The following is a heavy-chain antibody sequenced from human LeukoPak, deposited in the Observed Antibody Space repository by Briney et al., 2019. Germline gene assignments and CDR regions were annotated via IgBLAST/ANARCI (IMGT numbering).Heavy chain of an antibody. D-gene: IGHD6-6*01. CDR2: INPKSGGT. Sequence: ASVKVSCKASGYSFTDYSIHWVRQAPGQGLEWMGWINPKSGGTKYAQKFQGRVTVTRDASISTAYMELSRLRSDDTAVYYCARGNPYSSSSAWFDPWGQGTLVTVSS. J-gene: IGHJ5*02. CDR3: ARGNPYSSSSAWFDP. CDR1: GYSFTDYS. V-gene: IGHV1-2*02.